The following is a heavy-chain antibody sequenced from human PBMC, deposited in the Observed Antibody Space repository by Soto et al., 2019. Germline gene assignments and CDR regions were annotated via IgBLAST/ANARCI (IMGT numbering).Heavy chain of an antibody. V-gene: IGHV4-34*01. J-gene: IGHJ6*03. Sequence: PSETLSLTCAVYGGSFSGYYWSWIRQPPGKGLEWIGEINHSGSTNYNPSLKSRVTISVDTSKNQFSLKLSSVTAADTAVYYCARGYPPRIAVAGYYYYYYMDVWGKGTTVTVSS. D-gene: IGHD6-19*01. CDR3: ARGYPPRIAVAGYYYYYYMDV. CDR2: INHSGST. CDR1: GGSFSGYY.